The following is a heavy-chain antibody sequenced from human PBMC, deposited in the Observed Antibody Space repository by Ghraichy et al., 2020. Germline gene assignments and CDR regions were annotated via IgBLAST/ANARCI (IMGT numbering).Heavy chain of an antibody. CDR1: GDSVSSNSVA. CDR3: ARILEVGDNSAFDY. Sequence: TLSLTCAISGDSVSSNSVAWNWIRQSPSRGLEWLGRTYYRSQWYTDYAVSVKSRITINPDTSKNQFSLQLNSVTPEDTAVYYCARILEVGDNSAFDYWGQGTLVTVSS. J-gene: IGHJ4*02. V-gene: IGHV6-1*01. D-gene: IGHD1-26*01. CDR2: TYYRSQWYT.